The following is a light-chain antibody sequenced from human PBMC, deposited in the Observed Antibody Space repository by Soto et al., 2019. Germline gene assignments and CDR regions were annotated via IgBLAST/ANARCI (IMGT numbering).Light chain of an antibody. V-gene: IGKV1-39*01. CDR1: QSISSS. CDR3: QQNFNLPRT. CDR2: AAS. J-gene: IGKJ1*01. Sequence: DIQMTQSPSSLSASVGETITITCRASQSISSSLNWFQHSPGQPPKLLLFAASNLHAGVPARFSGSGSGTSFSLTIRSLQPEDFATYYCQQNFNLPRTFGPGTKVEFK.